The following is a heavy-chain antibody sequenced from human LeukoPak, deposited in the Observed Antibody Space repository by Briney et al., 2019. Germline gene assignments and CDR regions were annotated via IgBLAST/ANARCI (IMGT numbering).Heavy chain of an antibody. V-gene: IGHV4-4*08. Sequence: SETLSLTCSVSGGSIRNYYWSWIRQPLGKGLEWIGYIFYSGSTNYNLSLKSRVTISVDTSKNQFSLKLSSETAADTAVYYCARETGSSWYFPLDYWGQGTLVTVSS. CDR1: GGSIRNYY. D-gene: IGHD6-13*01. J-gene: IGHJ4*02. CDR3: ARETGSSWYFPLDY. CDR2: IFYSGST.